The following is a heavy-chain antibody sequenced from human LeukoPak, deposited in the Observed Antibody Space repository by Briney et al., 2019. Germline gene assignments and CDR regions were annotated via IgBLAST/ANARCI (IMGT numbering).Heavy chain of an antibody. CDR3: ARSRVVTMVRGVIIRTRTRYFDL. CDR1: GGSFSGYY. V-gene: IGHV4-34*01. Sequence: SETLSLTCAVYGGSFSGYYWSWIRQPPGKGLEWIGEINHSGSTNYNPSLKSRVTISVDTSKNQFSLKLSSVTAADTAVYYCARSRVVTMVRGVIIRTRTRYFDLWGRGTLVTVSS. J-gene: IGHJ2*01. CDR2: INHSGST. D-gene: IGHD3-10*01.